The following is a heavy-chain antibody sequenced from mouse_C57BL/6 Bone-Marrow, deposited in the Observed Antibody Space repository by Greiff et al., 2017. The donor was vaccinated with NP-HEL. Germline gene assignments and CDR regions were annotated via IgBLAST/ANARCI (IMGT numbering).Heavy chain of an antibody. D-gene: IGHD1-1*01. J-gene: IGHJ4*01. V-gene: IGHV3-6*01. CDR2: ISYDGSN. Sequence: VQLKESGPGLVKPSQSLSLTCSVTGYSNTSGYYWNWIRQFPGNKLEWMGYISYDGSNNYNPSLKNRISITRDTSKNQFFLKLNSVTTEDTATYYCAKYYGSSRYYAMDYWGQGTSVTVSS. CDR3: AKYYGSSRYYAMDY. CDR1: GYSNTSGYY.